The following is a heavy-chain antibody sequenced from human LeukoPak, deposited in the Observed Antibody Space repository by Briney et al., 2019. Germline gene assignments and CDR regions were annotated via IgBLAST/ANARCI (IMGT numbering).Heavy chain of an antibody. V-gene: IGHV4-38-2*02. Sequence: SETLSLTCTVSGYSISSGYYWGWIRQPPGKGLEWIGSIYHSGSTYYNPSLKSRVTISVDTSKNQFSLKLSSVTAADTAVYYCARDILTGYYPIHHYMDVWGKGTTVTISS. CDR1: GYSISSGYY. CDR2: IYHSGST. D-gene: IGHD3-9*01. J-gene: IGHJ6*03. CDR3: ARDILTGYYPIHHYMDV.